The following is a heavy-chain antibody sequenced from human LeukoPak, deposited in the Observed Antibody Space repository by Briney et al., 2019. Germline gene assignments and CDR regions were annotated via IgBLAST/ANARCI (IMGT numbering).Heavy chain of an antibody. D-gene: IGHD6-19*01. CDR1: GGSFSGYY. J-gene: IGHJ4*02. CDR3: ALKAVAGPWGY. V-gene: IGHV4-34*01. Sequence: PSETLSLTCAVYGGSFSGYYWSWIRQPPGKGLEWIGEINHSGSTNYNPSLKSRVTISVDTSKNQFSLKLSSVTAADTAVYYCALKAVAGPWGYWGQGTLVTVSS. CDR2: INHSGST.